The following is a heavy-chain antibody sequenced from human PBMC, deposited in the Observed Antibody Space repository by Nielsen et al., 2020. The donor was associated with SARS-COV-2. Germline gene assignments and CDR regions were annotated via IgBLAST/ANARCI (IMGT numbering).Heavy chain of an antibody. V-gene: IGHV3-48*03. CDR1: GFTFRNND. Sequence: GESLKISCAASGFTFRNNDMNWVRQAPGKGLEWVSYINSGGSLIYYTDSVKGRFTISRDNARNSLYLQMNSLRAEDTAVYYCARDTHYYDSSGYYAPPYYYYGMDVWGQGTTVTVSS. J-gene: IGHJ6*02. D-gene: IGHD3-22*01. CDR2: INSGGSLI. CDR3: ARDTHYYDSSGYYAPPYYYYGMDV.